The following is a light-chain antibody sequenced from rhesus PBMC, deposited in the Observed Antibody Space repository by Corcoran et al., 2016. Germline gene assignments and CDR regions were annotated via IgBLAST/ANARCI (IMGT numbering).Light chain of an antibody. Sequence: DIQMTQSPSSLSASVGDRVTITCRASENVNNYLNWYQQKPGKALKLLIYKASTLQSGVPSRFSGSGSGKEYTFTISSLQPEDGATYYCQHGYGTPLTVGGGTKVEIK. V-gene: IGKV1-74*01. CDR3: QHGYGTPLT. CDR1: ENVNNY. J-gene: IGKJ4*01. CDR2: KAS.